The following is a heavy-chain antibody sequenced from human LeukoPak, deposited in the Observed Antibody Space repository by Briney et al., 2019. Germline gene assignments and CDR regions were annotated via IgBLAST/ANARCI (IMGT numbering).Heavy chain of an antibody. V-gene: IGHV3-7*03. J-gene: IGHJ4*02. CDR1: GFTFSSYW. D-gene: IGHD6-13*01. Sequence: SGGSLRLSCAASGFTFSSYWMSWVRQAPGKGLEWVANIKQDGSEKYYVDSVKGRFTISRDNAKNSLYLQMNSLRAEDTAVYYCAKDSSSWLKIYWGQGTLVTVSS. CDR2: IKQDGSEK. CDR3: AKDSSSWLKIY.